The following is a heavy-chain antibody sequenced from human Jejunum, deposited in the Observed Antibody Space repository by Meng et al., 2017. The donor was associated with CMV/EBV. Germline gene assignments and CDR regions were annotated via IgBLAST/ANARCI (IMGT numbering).Heavy chain of an antibody. D-gene: IGHD2-2*01. Sequence: FPNCFIGCVRQVPGKGLEWVGIIYPRDSETRYSPSFQCQVTISADKSINTAYLQWSSLKASDTAMYYCVRHGCTSTSCSLGWFDPWGQGTLVTVSS. CDR3: VRHGCTSTSCSLGWFDP. CDR2: IYPRDSET. CDR1: FPNCF. V-gene: IGHV5-51*01. J-gene: IGHJ5*02.